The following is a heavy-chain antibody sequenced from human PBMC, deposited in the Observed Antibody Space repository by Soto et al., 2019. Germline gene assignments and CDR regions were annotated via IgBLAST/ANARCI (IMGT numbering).Heavy chain of an antibody. CDR2: INHSGST. CDR1: GGSFSGYY. V-gene: IGHV4-34*01. J-gene: IGHJ5*02. CDR3: ARARKLESIGRKNNWFDP. Sequence: PSETLSLTCAVYGGSFSGYYWSWIRQPPGKGLEWIGEINHSGSTNYNPSLKSRVTISVDTSKNQFSLKLSSVTAADTAVYYCARARKLESIGRKNNWFDPWGQGTLVTVSS. D-gene: IGHD1-1*01.